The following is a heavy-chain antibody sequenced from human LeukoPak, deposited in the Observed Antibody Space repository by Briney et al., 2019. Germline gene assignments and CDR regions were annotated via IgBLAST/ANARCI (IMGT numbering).Heavy chain of an antibody. J-gene: IGHJ6*04. V-gene: IGHV4-34*01. CDR2: INHSGST. CDR3: ARGHDGMDV. Sequence: SETLSLTCAVYGGSFSGYYWSWIRQPPGKGLEWIWEINHSGSTNYNPSLKSRVTISVDTSKNQFSLKLSSVTAADTAVYYCARGHDGMDVWGKGTTVTVSS. CDR1: GGSFSGYY.